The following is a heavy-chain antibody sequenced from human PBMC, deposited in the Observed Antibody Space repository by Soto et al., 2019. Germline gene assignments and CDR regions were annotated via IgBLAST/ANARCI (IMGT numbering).Heavy chain of an antibody. J-gene: IGHJ4*02. D-gene: IGHD3-16*01. V-gene: IGHV4-34*01. CDR1: GGSLSGSY. CDR3: ARHGGYYFDY. Sequence: QVQLQQWGAGLLKPSETLSLTYSIFGGSLSGSYWSWIRQPPGKGLEWIGEIHHSGNTIYNPSLKSRVTISLDTSEKQFSLKLSSVTAADTAVYYCARHGGYYFDYWGQEALVTVSS. CDR2: IHHSGNT.